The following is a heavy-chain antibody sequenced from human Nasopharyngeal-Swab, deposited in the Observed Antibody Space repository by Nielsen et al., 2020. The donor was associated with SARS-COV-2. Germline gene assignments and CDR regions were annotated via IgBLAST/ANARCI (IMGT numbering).Heavy chain of an antibody. J-gene: IGHJ6*02. CDR1: GYSFTSYW. Sequence: GGSLRLSCKGSGYSFTSYWIGWVRQMPGKGLEGMGIIYPGDSDTRYSPSFQGQVTISADKSISTAYLQWSSLKASDTAMYYCARAKAMITFGGVIVSDYYYGMDVWGQGTTVTVSS. CDR3: ARAKAMITFGGVIVSDYYYGMDV. D-gene: IGHD3-16*02. CDR2: IYPGDSDT. V-gene: IGHV5-51*01.